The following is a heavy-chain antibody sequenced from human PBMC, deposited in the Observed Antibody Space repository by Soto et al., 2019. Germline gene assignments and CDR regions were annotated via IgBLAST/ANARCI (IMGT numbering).Heavy chain of an antibody. V-gene: IGHV4-31*01. CDR1: GGSISSGGYY. J-gene: IGHJ6*04. D-gene: IGHD3-16*01. CDR3: ARDGGFGVYHFGMQV. CDR2: IYYSGST. Sequence: QVQLQESGPGLVKPSQTLSLTCTVSGGSISSGGYYWSWIRKHPGKGLERIEYIYYSGSTYYNPSHKSLVTISVDTSKNQFSLKLSSVTAADTAVYYCARDGGFGVYHFGMQVWGEGTTVPVSS.